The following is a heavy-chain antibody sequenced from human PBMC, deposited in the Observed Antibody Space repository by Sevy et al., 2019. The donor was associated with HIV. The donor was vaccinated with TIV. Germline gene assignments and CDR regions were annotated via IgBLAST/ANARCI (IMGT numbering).Heavy chain of an antibody. CDR2: IYYSEST. Sequence: SETLSLTCTVSGGSISSGDYYWSWIRQPPGKGLEWIGYIYYSESTDCNPSLKSRVTISVDTSKNQFSLKLSSVTAADTAVYYCARLVRFLEWLARPLDAFDIWGQGTMVTVSS. CDR1: GGSISSGDYY. D-gene: IGHD3-3*01. CDR3: ARLVRFLEWLARPLDAFDI. V-gene: IGHV4-30-4*01. J-gene: IGHJ3*02.